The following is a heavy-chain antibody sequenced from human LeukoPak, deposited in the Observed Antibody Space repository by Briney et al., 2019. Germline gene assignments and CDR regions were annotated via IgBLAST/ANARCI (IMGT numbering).Heavy chain of an antibody. D-gene: IGHD1-26*01. CDR2: VKSKTDGGTT. Sequence: GGSLRLSCAASGFTFSNAWMSWVRQAPGKGLEWVGRVKSKTDGGTTDYAAPVKGRFTISRDDSKNTLYLQMNSLRAEDTAVYYCAKLHYESGSYRHFDYWGQGTLVTVSS. CDR1: GFTFSNAW. V-gene: IGHV3-15*01. CDR3: AKLHYESGSYRHFDY. J-gene: IGHJ4*02.